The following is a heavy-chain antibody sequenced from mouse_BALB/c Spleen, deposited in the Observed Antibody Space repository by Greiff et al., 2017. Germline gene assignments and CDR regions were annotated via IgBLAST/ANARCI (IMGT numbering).Heavy chain of an antibody. CDR2: IDPANGNT. Sequence: EVQLQESGAELVKPGASVKLSCTASGFNIKDTYMHWVKQRPEQGLEWIGRIDPANGNTKYDPKFQGKATITADTSSNTAYLQLSSLTSEDTAVYYCARTARPGYFDYWGQGTTLTVSS. J-gene: IGHJ2*01. D-gene: IGHD1-2*01. CDR1: GFNIKDTY. CDR3: ARTARPGYFDY. V-gene: IGHV14-3*02.